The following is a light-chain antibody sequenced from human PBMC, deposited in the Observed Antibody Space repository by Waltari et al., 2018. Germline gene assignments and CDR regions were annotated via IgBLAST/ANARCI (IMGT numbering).Light chain of an antibody. CDR3: QQYYSTPLT. CDR2: WAS. Sequence: DIVMTQSPDSLAVSLGERATINCKSSQSVLYSSNNKNYLAWYQQKPGQPPKLLIYWASTLESGVPDRFSGSGSGTDFTLTISSLQAEDVAVYYCQQYYSTPLTFCGGTKVEIK. V-gene: IGKV4-1*01. J-gene: IGKJ4*01. CDR1: QSVLYSSNNKNY.